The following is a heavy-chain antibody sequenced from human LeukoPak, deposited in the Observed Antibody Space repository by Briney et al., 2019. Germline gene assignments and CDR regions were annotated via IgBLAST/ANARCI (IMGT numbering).Heavy chain of an antibody. Sequence: SETLSLTCTVSGDSISSSSYYWGWIRQPPGKGLEWIGNIYYTGSTNHNPSLKSRVTLSVDTSKNQFSLKLSSVTAADTAVYYCAARYCTSSSCHSNFDYWGQGTLVTVSS. CDR3: AARYCTSSSCHSNFDY. J-gene: IGHJ4*02. CDR1: GDSISSSSYY. CDR2: IYYTGST. V-gene: IGHV4-39*07. D-gene: IGHD2-2*01.